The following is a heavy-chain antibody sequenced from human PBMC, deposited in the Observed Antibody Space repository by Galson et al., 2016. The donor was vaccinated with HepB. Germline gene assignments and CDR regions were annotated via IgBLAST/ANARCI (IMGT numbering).Heavy chain of an antibody. CDR1: GFTFSNFA. CDR3: ASPVYGDYISYYYYGMDV. J-gene: IGHJ6*02. D-gene: IGHD4-17*01. Sequence: RLSCAASGFTFSNFAMHWVRQAPGKGLEYVSGISSDGGSTFYADSVKDRFTVSRDNSKNTLYLQMGSLRADDMAVYYCASPVYGDYISYYYYGMDVWGQGTTVTVSS. CDR2: ISSDGGST. V-gene: IGHV3-64*02.